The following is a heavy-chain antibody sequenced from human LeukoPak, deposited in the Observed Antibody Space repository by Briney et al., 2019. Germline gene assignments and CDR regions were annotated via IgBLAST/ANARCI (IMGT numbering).Heavy chain of an antibody. Sequence: GESLKIYCKGAGYSFTSYWIGWVRQMPGKGLEWKGIIYPGDSDTRYSPSFQGQVTISADKSISTAYLQWSSLKASDTAMYYCARGPVAARSAYYFDYWGQGTLVTVSS. V-gene: IGHV5-51*01. D-gene: IGHD6-6*01. CDR1: GYSFTSYW. CDR2: IYPGDSDT. CDR3: ARGPVAARSAYYFDY. J-gene: IGHJ4*02.